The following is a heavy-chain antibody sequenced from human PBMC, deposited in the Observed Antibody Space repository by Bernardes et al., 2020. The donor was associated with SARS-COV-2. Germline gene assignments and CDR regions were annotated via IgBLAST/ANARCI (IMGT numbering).Heavy chain of an antibody. CDR2: ISYDGSNK. J-gene: IGHJ4*02. CDR1: GFTFSSYA. Sequence: GGSLRLSCAASGFTFSSYAMHWVRQAPGKGLEWVAVISYDGSNKYYADSVKGRFTISRDNSKNTLYLQMNSLRAEDTAVYYCARDHPLRLGELSPLGYFDYWGQGTLVTVSS. V-gene: IGHV3-30-3*01. D-gene: IGHD3-16*02. CDR3: ARDHPLRLGELSPLGYFDY.